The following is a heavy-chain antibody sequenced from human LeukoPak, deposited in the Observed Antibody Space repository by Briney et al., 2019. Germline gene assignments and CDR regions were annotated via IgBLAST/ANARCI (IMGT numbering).Heavy chain of an antibody. CDR2: IYPGDSDT. D-gene: IGHD2-2*01. J-gene: IGHJ5*02. Sequence: GASLQISCQGSGYSFSSYWIGWVRQLPGKGLEWMGIIYPGDSDTRYSPSFQGQVTISADKSISTAYLQWSSLKASDTAMYYCARLPYCSSTSCPSNYDWFDPWGQGTLVTVSS. CDR1: GYSFSSYW. CDR3: ARLPYCSSTSCPSNYDWFDP. V-gene: IGHV5-51*01.